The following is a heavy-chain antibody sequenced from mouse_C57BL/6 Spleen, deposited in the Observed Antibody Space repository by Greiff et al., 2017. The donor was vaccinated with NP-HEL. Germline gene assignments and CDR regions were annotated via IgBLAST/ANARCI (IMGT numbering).Heavy chain of an antibody. CDR3: THDSFAY. CDR2: IRNKANNHAT. Sequence: EVMLVESGGGLVQPGGSMKLSCAASGFTFSDAWMDWVRQSPEKGLEWVGEIRNKANNHATYYTESVKGRFTISRDDSKSSVYLQMNSLRAEDTGIYYCTHDSFAYWGQGTLVTVSA. J-gene: IGHJ3*01. CDR1: GFTFSDAW. D-gene: IGHD2-13*01. V-gene: IGHV6-6*01.